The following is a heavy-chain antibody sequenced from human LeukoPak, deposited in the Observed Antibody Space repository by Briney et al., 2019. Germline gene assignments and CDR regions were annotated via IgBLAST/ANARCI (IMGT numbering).Heavy chain of an antibody. CDR2: ISGSGGST. D-gene: IGHD6-19*01. V-gene: IGHV3-23*01. Sequence: GGSLRLSCAASGFTFSSYAMSWVRQAPGKGLEWVSAISGSGGSTYYADSVKGRFTISRDNTKNTLDLQMNRLRAEDTAVYYCAKDRIAVAAEGMDVWGQGTTVTVSS. J-gene: IGHJ6*02. CDR3: AKDRIAVAAEGMDV. CDR1: GFTFSSYA.